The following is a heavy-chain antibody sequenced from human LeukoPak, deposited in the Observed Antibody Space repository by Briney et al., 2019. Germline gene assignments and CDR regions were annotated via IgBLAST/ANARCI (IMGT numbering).Heavy chain of an antibody. V-gene: IGHV4-34*01. CDR3: AVTAGYYYDSSGYYH. Sequence: SETLSLTCAVYGGSFSGYYWSWIRQPPGKGLEWIGEINHSGSTNYNPSLKSRVAISVDTSKNQFSLKLSSVTAADTAVYYCAVTAGYYYDSSGYYHWGQGTLVTVSS. CDR1: GGSFSGYY. J-gene: IGHJ5*02. CDR2: INHSGST. D-gene: IGHD3-22*01.